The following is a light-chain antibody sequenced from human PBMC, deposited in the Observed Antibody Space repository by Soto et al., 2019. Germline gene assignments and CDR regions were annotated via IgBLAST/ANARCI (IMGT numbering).Light chain of an antibody. CDR1: QGISNS. V-gene: IGKV1-17*03. CDR3: LQYNSYPFT. J-gene: IGKJ4*01. CDR2: GAS. Sequence: DIQMTQSPSAMSESSGDRVTITCRASQGISNSLAWFQQKPGRVPKRLIYGASTLQSWAPSRFSGSASGAAFTLTISSLQPEDFATYYCLQYNSYPFTFGGGTKVEIK.